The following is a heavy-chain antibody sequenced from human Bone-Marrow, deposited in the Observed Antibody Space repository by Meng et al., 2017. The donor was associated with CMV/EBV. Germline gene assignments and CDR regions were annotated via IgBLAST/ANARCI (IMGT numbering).Heavy chain of an antibody. J-gene: IGHJ6*02. Sequence: SVKVSCKASGGTFSSYAISWVRQAPGQGLEWMGGIIPILGIANYAQKFQGRVTITADKSTSTAYMELSSLRSEDTAVYYCARGATSSDYYYYGMDVWGQGNTVTVSS. CDR1: GGTFSSYA. V-gene: IGHV1-69*10. CDR2: IIPILGIA. CDR3: ARGATSSDYYYYGMDV. D-gene: IGHD5-12*01.